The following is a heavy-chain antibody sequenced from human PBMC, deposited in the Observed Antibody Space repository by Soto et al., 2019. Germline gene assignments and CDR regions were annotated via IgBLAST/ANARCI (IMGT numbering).Heavy chain of an antibody. V-gene: IGHV1-18*04. CDR3: ARGKRSGSNWFDP. CDR2: ISACNGNT. D-gene: IGHD1-26*01. J-gene: IGHJ5*02. CDR1: GYTFTSYG. Sequence: QVQLVQSGAEVKKPGASVKVSCKASGYTFTSYGISWERQAPGQGLEWMGWISACNGNTNYAQKLQGRVTMTTDTSTRTAYRELRSLICDYTAVYYCARGKRSGSNWFDPWGQGTLVTVSS.